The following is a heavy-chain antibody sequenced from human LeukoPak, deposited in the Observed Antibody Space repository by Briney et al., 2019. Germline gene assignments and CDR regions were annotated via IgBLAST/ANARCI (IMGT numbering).Heavy chain of an antibody. Sequence: PGGSLRLSCGVSGFTVSVSYMSWVRQAPGKGLEWVSIIYNDGGTYYADSVKGRFTISRDSSENTVYLQMSSLRADDTAVYYCARVAARRRSNDYYYYYMDVWGKGTTVTVSS. CDR3: ARVAARRRSNDYYYYYMDV. V-gene: IGHV3-53*01. CDR2: IYNDGGT. D-gene: IGHD6-6*01. CDR1: GFTVSVSY. J-gene: IGHJ6*03.